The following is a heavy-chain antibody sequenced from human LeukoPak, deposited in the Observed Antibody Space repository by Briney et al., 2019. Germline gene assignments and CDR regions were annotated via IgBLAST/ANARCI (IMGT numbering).Heavy chain of an antibody. CDR1: GFTFSSYA. Sequence: PGGSLRLSCAASGFTFSSYAMSWVRQAPGKGLEWVSAISGSGGSTYYADSVKGRFTISRDNSKNTLYLQMNSLRAEDTAVYYCAKDSSDRTSRGISGIVVVPAAMHYWGQGTLVTVSS. CDR2: ISGSGGST. V-gene: IGHV3-23*01. J-gene: IGHJ4*02. D-gene: IGHD2-2*01. CDR3: AKDSSDRTSRGISGIVVVPAAMHY.